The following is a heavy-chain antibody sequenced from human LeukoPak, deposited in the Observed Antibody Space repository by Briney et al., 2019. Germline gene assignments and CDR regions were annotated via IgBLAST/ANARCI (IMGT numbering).Heavy chain of an antibody. Sequence: PSETLSLTYTVSGGSISSSTYYWGWIRQPPGKGLEWIGNIYYDGSTYYNPSLKNRVTISIDTSKNQFSLKLSSVTAADTAVYYCARDRGRWPHYAFDIWGHGTMVTVSS. CDR3: ARDRGRWPHYAFDI. V-gene: IGHV4-39*07. CDR2: IYYDGST. D-gene: IGHD3-10*01. J-gene: IGHJ3*02. CDR1: GGSISSSTYY.